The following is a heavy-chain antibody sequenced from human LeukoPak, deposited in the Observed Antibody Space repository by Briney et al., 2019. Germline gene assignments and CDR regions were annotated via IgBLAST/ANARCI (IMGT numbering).Heavy chain of an antibody. CDR1: GYSFSNYW. CDR3: ARKQQLLWFDP. J-gene: IGHJ5*02. V-gene: IGHV5-51*01. CDR2: IYPGDSDT. D-gene: IGHD6-13*01. Sequence: GESLKISCKGSGYSFSNYWIGWVRQTPGKGLEWMGIIYPGDSDTRYSPSFQGQVTISADKSISTAYLQWSSLKASDTAMYYCARKQQLLWFDPWGQGTLVTVSS.